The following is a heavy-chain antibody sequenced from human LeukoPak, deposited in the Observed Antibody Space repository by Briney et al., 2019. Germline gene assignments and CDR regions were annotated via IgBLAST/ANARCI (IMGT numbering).Heavy chain of an antibody. CDR3: ARGAHRVTMKIFDY. D-gene: IGHD3-22*01. CDR2: IIPIFGTA. V-gene: IGHV1-69*06. Sequence: GASVKVSCKASGYTFTSYGISWVRQAPGQGLEWMGGIIPIFGTANYAQKFQGRVTITADKSTSTAYMELSSLRSEDTAVYYCARGAHRVTMKIFDYWGQGTLVTVSS. J-gene: IGHJ4*02. CDR1: GYTFTSYG.